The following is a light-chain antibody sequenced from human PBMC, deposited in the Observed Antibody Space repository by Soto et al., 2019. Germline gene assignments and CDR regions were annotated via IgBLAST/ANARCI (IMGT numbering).Light chain of an antibody. CDR1: QDIGSH. J-gene: IGKJ5*01. CDR3: QQYNSYSIT. CDR2: FAS. V-gene: IGKV1D-16*01. Sequence: DIQITQSPSSLSASVGDRVTITCRASQDIGSHLAWYQQKPEKAPKSLIYFASTLQSGVPSRFSASGSGTDFTLTISSLQPEDFATYYCQQYNSYSITFGQGTRLEIK.